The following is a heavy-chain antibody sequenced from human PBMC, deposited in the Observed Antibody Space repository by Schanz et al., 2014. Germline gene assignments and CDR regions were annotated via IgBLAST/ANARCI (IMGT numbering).Heavy chain of an antibody. V-gene: IGHV3-33*01. D-gene: IGHD3-10*01. Sequence: QVQLVESGGGVVQFGRSLRLSCVASGFTFSSYGMHWVRQAPGKGLEWVEVIWYDENNKYYADSVKGRFTMSRGNSKTRLDLQRNSLRAEDTAVYYCARANYRRKINFDYWGRGTLVTVSS. CDR2: IWYDENNK. CDR3: ARANYRRKINFDY. J-gene: IGHJ4*02. CDR1: GFTFSSYG.